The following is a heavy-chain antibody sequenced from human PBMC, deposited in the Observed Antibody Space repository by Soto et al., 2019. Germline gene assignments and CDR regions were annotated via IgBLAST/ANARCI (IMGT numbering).Heavy chain of an antibody. CDR1: GGTFNSYA. Sequence: SVKVSCQASGGTFNSYAISWVRQAPGQGLEWKGGIIPIFGTANYAQKFQGRVTITADESTSTAYMELSSLRSEDTAVYYCVRSVSSSYGYNWFDPWGQGTLVTVSS. V-gene: IGHV1-69*13. CDR2: IIPIFGTA. CDR3: VRSVSSSYGYNWFDP. D-gene: IGHD6-13*01. J-gene: IGHJ5*02.